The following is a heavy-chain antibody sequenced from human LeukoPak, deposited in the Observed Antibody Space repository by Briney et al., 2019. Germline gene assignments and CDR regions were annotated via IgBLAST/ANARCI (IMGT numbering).Heavy chain of an antibody. D-gene: IGHD3-10*01. Sequence: KASETLSLTCAVYGGSFSGYYWSWIRQPPGKGLEWIGEINHSGSTNYNPSLKSRVTISLDTSKNQFSLKLSSVTAADTAVYYCMRVGYGSGNPPGGFDSWGQGTMVTVSS. CDR3: MRVGYGSGNPPGGFDS. CDR1: GGSFSGYY. J-gene: IGHJ3*02. V-gene: IGHV4-34*01. CDR2: INHSGST.